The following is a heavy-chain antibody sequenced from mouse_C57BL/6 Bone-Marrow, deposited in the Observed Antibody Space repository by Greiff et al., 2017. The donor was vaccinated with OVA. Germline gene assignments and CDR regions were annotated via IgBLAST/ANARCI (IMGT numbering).Heavy chain of an antibody. CDR2: IYPRSGNT. CDR3: AKGHDGYRFAY. J-gene: IGHJ3*01. V-gene: IGHV1-81*01. CDR1: GYTFTSYG. Sequence: VKLMESGAELARPGASVKLSCKASGYTFTSYGISWVKQRTGQGLEWIGEIYPRSGNTYYNEKFKGKATLTADKSSSTAYMELRSLTSEDSAVYFCAKGHDGYRFAYWGQGTLVTVSA. D-gene: IGHD2-3*01.